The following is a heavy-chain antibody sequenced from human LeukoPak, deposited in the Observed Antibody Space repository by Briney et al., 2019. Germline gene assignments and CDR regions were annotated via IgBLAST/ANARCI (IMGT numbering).Heavy chain of an antibody. J-gene: IGHJ4*02. Sequence: PSETLSLTCTVSGGSMSSHYWSWIRQPPGKGLEWIGEINHSGSTNYNPSLKSRVTISVDTSKNQFSLKLSSVTAADTAVYYCARVVSGYYDYWGQGTLVTVSS. CDR3: ARVVSGYYDY. V-gene: IGHV4-34*01. D-gene: IGHD3-22*01. CDR1: GGSMSSHY. CDR2: INHSGST.